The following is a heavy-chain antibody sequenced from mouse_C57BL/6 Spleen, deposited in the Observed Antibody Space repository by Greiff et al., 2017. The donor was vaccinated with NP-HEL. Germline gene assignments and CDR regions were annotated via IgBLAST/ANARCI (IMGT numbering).Heavy chain of an antibody. CDR1: GYTFTSYW. V-gene: IGHV1-53*01. J-gene: IGHJ4*01. Sequence: QVQLQQSGTELVKPGASVKLSCKASGYTFTSYWMHWVKQRPGQGLEWIGNINPSNGGTNYNEKFKSKDTLTVDKSSSTAYMQLSSLTSEDAAVYYCARKSYSNYGAMDYWGQGTSVTVSS. CDR2: INPSNGGT. D-gene: IGHD2-5*01. CDR3: ARKSYSNYGAMDY.